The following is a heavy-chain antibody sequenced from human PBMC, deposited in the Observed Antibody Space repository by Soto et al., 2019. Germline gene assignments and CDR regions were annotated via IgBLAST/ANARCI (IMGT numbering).Heavy chain of an antibody. D-gene: IGHD3-22*01. Sequence: GSLRLSCAASGFTFSSYSMNWVRQAPGKGLEWVSSISSSSSYIYYADSVKGRFTISRDNAKNSLYLQMNSLRAEDTAVYYCARIPGPYYYDSSGYKPDYWGQGTLVTVSS. J-gene: IGHJ4*02. CDR2: ISSSSSYI. CDR1: GFTFSSYS. CDR3: ARIPGPYYYDSSGYKPDY. V-gene: IGHV3-21*01.